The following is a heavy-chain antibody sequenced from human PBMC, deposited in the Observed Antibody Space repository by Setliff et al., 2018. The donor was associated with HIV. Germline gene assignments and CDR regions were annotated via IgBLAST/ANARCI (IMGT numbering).Heavy chain of an antibody. CDR1: GGSFSGYY. CDR3: ARSTTGYSSIWYRNGLTYYYYVDV. Sequence: LSLTCAVYGGSFSGYYLSWIRQSPGKGLEWIGEINHSGSTNYNPSLTSRVSMSVDTSKNQFSLKLSSVTAADTAIFYCARSTTGYSSIWYRNGLTYYYYVDVWGKGTKVTVSS. J-gene: IGHJ6*03. D-gene: IGHD6-13*01. V-gene: IGHV4-34*01. CDR2: INHSGST.